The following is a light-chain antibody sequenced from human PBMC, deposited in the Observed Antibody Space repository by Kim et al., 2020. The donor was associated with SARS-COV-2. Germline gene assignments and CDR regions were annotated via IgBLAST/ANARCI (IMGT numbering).Light chain of an antibody. CDR3: QHYNSYPWT. V-gene: IGKV1-5*03. CDR2: KAS. J-gene: IGKJ1*01. Sequence: ASVGDRITISCRASQSVSSWLAWYQQKPGKAPKLLIYKASSLQSGVPSRFSGSGSETAFTLTISSLQPEDFSTYYCQHYNSYPWTFGQGTKVDIK. CDR1: QSVSSW.